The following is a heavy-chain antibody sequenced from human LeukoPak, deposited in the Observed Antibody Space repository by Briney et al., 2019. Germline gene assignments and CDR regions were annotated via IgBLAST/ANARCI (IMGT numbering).Heavy chain of an antibody. Sequence: GGSLRLPCAASGFTFSSYAMHWVRQAPGKGLEWVAVISYDGSNKYYADSVKGRFTISRDNSKNTLYLQMNSLRAEDTAVYYCARGPRRLWFGELFGGQHHEINFDYWGQGTLVTVSS. CDR2: ISYDGSNK. D-gene: IGHD3-10*01. CDR1: GFTFSSYA. V-gene: IGHV3-30-3*01. J-gene: IGHJ4*02. CDR3: ARGPRRLWFGELFGGQHHEINFDY.